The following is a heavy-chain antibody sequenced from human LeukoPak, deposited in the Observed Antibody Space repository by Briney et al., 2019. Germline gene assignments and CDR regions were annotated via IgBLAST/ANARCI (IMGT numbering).Heavy chain of an antibody. CDR2: ISGNGGNT. D-gene: IGHD6-13*01. CDR3: ARATIGAAGTADY. J-gene: IGHJ4*02. V-gene: IGHV3-23*01. CDR1: GFTFSSYA. Sequence: GGSLRLSCAASGFTFSSYAMSWVRQAPGKGLEWVSAISGNGGNTYYADSVKGRFTISRDNSKNTLYLQMNSLRAEDTALYYCARATIGAAGTADYWGQGTLVTVSS.